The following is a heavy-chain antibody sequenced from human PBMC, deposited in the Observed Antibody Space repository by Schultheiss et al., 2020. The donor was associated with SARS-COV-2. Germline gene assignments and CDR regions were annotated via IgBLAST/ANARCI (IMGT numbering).Heavy chain of an antibody. D-gene: IGHD5-24*01. J-gene: IGHJ6*02. CDR3: ASLEMATTRSYYYGMDV. CDR1: GFTFDDYA. CDR2: ISGSGGST. V-gene: IGHV3-23*01. Sequence: GGSLRLSCAASGFTFDDYAMHWVRQAPGKGLEWVSAISGSGGSTYYADSVKGRFTISRDNAKNSLYLQMNSLRDEDTAVYYCASLEMATTRSYYYGMDVWGQGTTVTVSS.